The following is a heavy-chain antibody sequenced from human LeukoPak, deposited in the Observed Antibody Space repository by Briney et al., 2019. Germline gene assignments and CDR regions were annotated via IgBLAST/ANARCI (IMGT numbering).Heavy chain of an antibody. CDR3: ARDLSVAGTLSRATAFDI. J-gene: IGHJ3*02. Sequence: GASVKVSCKVSGYTLTELSMHWVRQAPGKGLEWMGGFDPEDGETIYAQKFQGRVTMTEDTSTDTAYMELSSLRSEDTAVYYCARDLSVAGTLSRATAFDIWGQGTMVTVSS. CDR1: GYTLTELS. D-gene: IGHD6-19*01. CDR2: FDPEDGET. V-gene: IGHV1-24*01.